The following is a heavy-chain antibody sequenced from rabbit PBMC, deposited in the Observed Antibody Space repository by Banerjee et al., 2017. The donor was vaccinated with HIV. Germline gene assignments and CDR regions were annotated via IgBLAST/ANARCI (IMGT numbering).Heavy chain of an antibody. V-gene: IGHV1S45*01. CDR2: IYAGSSGST. J-gene: IGHJ4*01. D-gene: IGHD4-1*01. Sequence: QEQLEESGGDLVKPEGSLTITCTASGLDFSSSYWICWVRQAPGKGLEWIACIYAGSSGSTQYANWAKGRFTISKASWTTVTLQMTSLTAADTASYFCARDLAGVIGWNFNLWGQGTLVTVS. CDR3: ARDLAGVIGWNFNL. CDR1: GLDFSSSYW.